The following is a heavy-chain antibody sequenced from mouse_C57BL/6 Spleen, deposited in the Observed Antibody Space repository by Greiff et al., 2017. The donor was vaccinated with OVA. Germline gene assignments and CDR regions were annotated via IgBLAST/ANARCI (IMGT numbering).Heavy chain of an antibody. J-gene: IGHJ3*01. Sequence: DVQLVESGGGLVQPGGSLKLSCAASGFTFSDYGMAWVRQAPRKGPVWVAFISNLAYSIYYADTVTGRFTISRENAKNTLYLEMSSLRSEDTAMYYCARHWDEGFAYWGQGTLVTVSA. CDR3: ARHWDEGFAY. V-gene: IGHV5-15*01. D-gene: IGHD4-1*01. CDR2: ISNLAYSI. CDR1: GFTFSDYG.